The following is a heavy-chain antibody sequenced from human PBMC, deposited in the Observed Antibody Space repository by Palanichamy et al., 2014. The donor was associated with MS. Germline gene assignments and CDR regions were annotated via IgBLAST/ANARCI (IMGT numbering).Heavy chain of an antibody. CDR2: ISGSGATV. CDR1: GFSLSSYS. V-gene: IGHV3-23*01. CDR3: AKSRGIPRWSYNYFYALDV. D-gene: IGHD1-1*01. J-gene: IGHJ6*02. Sequence: EVQLLESGGGLVQPGGSLRLSCAGSGFSLSSYSMSWVRQAPGKGLEWVAGISGSGATVYHADSVKGRFTISRDNSKNTMDLQMDSLRVEDTAVYYCAKSRGIPRWSYNYFYALDVWGQGTTVTVSS.